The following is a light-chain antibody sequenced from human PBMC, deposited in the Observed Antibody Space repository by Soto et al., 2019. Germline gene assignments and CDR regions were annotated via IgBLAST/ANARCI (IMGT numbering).Light chain of an antibody. CDR3: SSYTSSSTLV. Sequence: QSALTQPASVSGSPGQSITISCTGTSSDIGGYNYVSWYQQHPGRAPKLMIYEVSYRPSGVSNRFSGPKSGNTASLTISGLQAEDEADYYCSSYTSSSTLVFGGGTKVTVL. CDR2: EVS. J-gene: IGLJ2*01. V-gene: IGLV2-14*01. CDR1: SSDIGGYNY.